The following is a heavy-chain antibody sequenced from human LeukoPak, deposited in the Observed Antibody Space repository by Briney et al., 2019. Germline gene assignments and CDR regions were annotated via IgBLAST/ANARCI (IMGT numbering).Heavy chain of an antibody. J-gene: IGHJ4*02. CDR2: IIPIFGTA. CDR3: ARDLSSGGSSNLRSFDY. V-gene: IGHV1-69*05. D-gene: IGHD2-15*01. Sequence: ASVKVSCKASGGTFSSYAISWVRQAPGQGLEWMGGIIPIFGTANYAQKFQGRVTITTDESTSTAYMELSSLRSEDTAVYYCARDLSSGGSSNLRSFDYWGQGTLVTVSS. CDR1: GGTFSSYA.